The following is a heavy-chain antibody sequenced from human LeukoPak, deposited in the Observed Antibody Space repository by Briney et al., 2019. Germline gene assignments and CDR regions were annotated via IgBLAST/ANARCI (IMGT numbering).Heavy chain of an antibody. CDR1: GFTFSSYW. CDR3: ARERIAAAGHNWFDP. Sequence: GGSLRLSCAASGFTFSSYWMSWVRQAPGEGLEWVANIKQDGSEKYYVDSVKGRFTISRDNAKNSLYLQMNSLRAEDTAVYYCARERIAAAGHNWFDPWGQGTLVTVSS. CDR2: IKQDGSEK. V-gene: IGHV3-7*01. J-gene: IGHJ5*02. D-gene: IGHD6-13*01.